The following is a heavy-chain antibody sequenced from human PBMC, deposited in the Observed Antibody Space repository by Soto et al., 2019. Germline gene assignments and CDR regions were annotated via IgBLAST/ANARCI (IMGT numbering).Heavy chain of an antibody. CDR3: DHRTYNRSWHEVFDS. J-gene: IGHJ4*02. D-gene: IGHD6-13*01. V-gene: IGHV2-5*01. CDR2: IYWNEDQ. CDR1: GFSLITSGVG. Sequence: QITLKESGPTLVKPTQSLTLTCTFSGFSLITSGVGVGWIRQPPGKALEWLALIYWNEDQRYSPSLKIRLTITKDTSKTQVVLTMTNMDPVDTATSYCDHRTYNRSWHEVFDSWGQGTLVTVSS.